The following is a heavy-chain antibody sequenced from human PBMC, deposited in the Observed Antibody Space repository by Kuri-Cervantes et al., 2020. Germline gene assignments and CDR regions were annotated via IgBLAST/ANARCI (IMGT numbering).Heavy chain of an antibody. CDR3: RSGVVVTSGDAFDI. V-gene: IGHV3-11*04. Sequence: GGSLRLSCAASRFIFSDYYMSWIRQAPGEGLEWITYTSGNGNTIYYADSVRGRFTISRDNSKNTLYLQMNSLRAEDTAVYYCRSGVVVTSGDAFDIWGQGTMVTVSS. J-gene: IGHJ3*02. D-gene: IGHD4-23*01. CDR2: TSGNGNTI. CDR1: RFIFSDYY.